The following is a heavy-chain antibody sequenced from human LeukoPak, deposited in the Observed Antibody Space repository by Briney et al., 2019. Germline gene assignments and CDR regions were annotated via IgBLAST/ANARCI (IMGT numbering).Heavy chain of an antibody. Sequence: ASVKVSCKASGYTFTGYYMHWVRQAPGQGLEWMGWINPNSGGTNYAQKFQGRVTMTRDTSISTAYMELSRLRSDDTAVYYCARSATMIVEDFDYWGQGTLVTVSS. V-gene: IGHV1-2*02. CDR1: GYTFTGYY. CDR3: ARSATMIVEDFDY. J-gene: IGHJ4*02. CDR2: INPNSGGT. D-gene: IGHD3-22*01.